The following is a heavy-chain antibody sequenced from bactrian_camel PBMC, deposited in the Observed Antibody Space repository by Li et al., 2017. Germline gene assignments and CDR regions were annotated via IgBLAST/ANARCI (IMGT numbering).Heavy chain of an antibody. Sequence: HVQLVESGGGLVHPGGSLRLSCVASGDTIGRYCMGWFRQIPDREREGVAGIESDGSTSYGDFVEGRFTIDRDNAKNTVFLQMNSLKSEDTALYYCASDAGMGPRRRYNNWGKGTQVTVS. J-gene: IGHJ4*01. D-gene: IGHD1*01. V-gene: IGHV3S9*01. CDR2: IESDGST. CDR3: ASDAGMGPRRRYNN. CDR1: GDTIGRYC.